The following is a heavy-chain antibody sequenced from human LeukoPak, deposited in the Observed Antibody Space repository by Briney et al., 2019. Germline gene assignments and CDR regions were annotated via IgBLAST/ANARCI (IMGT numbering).Heavy chain of an antibody. V-gene: IGHV4-4*07. Sequence: PSETLSLTCTVSGGSISSYYWSWIRQPAGKGLEWIGRIYTSGSTNYNPSLKSRVTMSVDTSKNQFSLKLSSVTAADTAVYYCARGPSSSTDYYYYYMDVWGKGTTVTVSS. CDR1: GGSISSYY. D-gene: IGHD6-13*01. J-gene: IGHJ6*03. CDR2: IYTSGST. CDR3: ARGPSSSTDYYYYYMDV.